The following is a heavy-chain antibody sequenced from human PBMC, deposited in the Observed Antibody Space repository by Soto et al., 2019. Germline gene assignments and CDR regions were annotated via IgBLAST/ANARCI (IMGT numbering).Heavy chain of an antibody. CDR3: ARRYSGYDTGGIYFDY. J-gene: IGHJ4*02. D-gene: IGHD5-12*01. V-gene: IGHV5-51*01. CDR1: GYSFTSYC. CDR2: ITPGDTDT. Sequence: GESLKISCRGSGYSFTSYCVGWVRQMRGKGLESMRIITPGDTDTTYSPTVQGTVTISDDKSISNAYLKWSSLRASDTAMYYCARRYSGYDTGGIYFDYWGQGTLVTVSS.